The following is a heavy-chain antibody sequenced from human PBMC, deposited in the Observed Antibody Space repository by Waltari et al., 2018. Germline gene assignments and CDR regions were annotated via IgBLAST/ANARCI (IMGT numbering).Heavy chain of an antibody. CDR3: ARVMGTEEWYYFDY. J-gene: IGHJ4*02. D-gene: IGHD3-3*01. V-gene: IGHV3-74*03. Sequence: EVQLVESGGGLVQPGGSLRLYCAASGFPFINYWLHWFRQAPGKGLVWVSRINSDGSSTTYADSVKGRFTISRDNAKNTLLLQMNSLSAEDTAVYYCARVMGTEEWYYFDYWGQGTLVTVSS. CDR1: GFPFINYW. CDR2: INSDGSST.